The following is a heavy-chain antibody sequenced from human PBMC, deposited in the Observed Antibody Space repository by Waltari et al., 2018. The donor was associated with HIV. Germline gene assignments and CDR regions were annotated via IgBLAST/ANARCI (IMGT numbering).Heavy chain of an antibody. CDR1: GDSIRNFY. CDR2: IHYEGGT. V-gene: IGHV4-59*01. CDR3: AGGHNFGSRFDY. J-gene: IGHJ4*02. Sequence: QVQLQESGPRLVKPSETLSLSCTVSGDSIRNFYWSWIRQPPGKLLEWIGYIHYEGGTNWHPSLKSRVMLVDTSKKQFSLSLNSVTAADTAIYYCAGGHNFGSRFDYWGQGILVAVSS. D-gene: IGHD5-18*01.